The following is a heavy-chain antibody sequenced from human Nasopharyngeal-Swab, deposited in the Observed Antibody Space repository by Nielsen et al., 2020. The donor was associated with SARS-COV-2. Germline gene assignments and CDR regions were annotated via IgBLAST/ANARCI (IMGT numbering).Heavy chain of an antibody. CDR3: ARALRWGAFDI. J-gene: IGHJ3*02. CDR2: ISSSSSYI. Sequence: GESLKISCAASGFTSSSYSMNWVRQAPGKGLEWVSSISSSSSYIYYADSVKGRFTISRDNAKNSLYLQMNSLRAEDTAVYYCARALRWGAFDIWGQGTMVTVSS. D-gene: IGHD4-23*01. V-gene: IGHV3-21*01. CDR1: GFTSSSYS.